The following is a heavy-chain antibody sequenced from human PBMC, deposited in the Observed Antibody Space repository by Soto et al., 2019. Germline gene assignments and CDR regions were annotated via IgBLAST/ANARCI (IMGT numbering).Heavy chain of an antibody. J-gene: IGHJ5*02. CDR3: ARHGFYGDYSSNYFDP. CDR1: GYSFSNWW. V-gene: IGHV5-51*01. CDR2: IYPSDSQT. D-gene: IGHD4-17*01. Sequence: GESLKISCKGSGYSFSNWWIAWVRQMPGKGLEYMGIIYPSDSQTRYSPSFQGQVTISADKSISTAYLQWSSLKASDTAIHYCARHGFYGDYSSNYFDPWGQGTLVTVSS.